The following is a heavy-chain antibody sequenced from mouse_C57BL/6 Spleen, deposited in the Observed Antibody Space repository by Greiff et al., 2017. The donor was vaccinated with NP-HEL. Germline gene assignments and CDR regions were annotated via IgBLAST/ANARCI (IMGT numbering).Heavy chain of an antibody. Sequence: VQLQQSGPELVKPGASVKISCKASGYAFSSSWMNWVKQRPGKGLEWIGRIYPGDGDTNYNGKFKGKATLTADKSSSTAYMQLSSLTSEDSAVYFCARRGTTVVDFDYWGQGTTLTVSS. J-gene: IGHJ2*01. CDR1: GYAFSSSW. D-gene: IGHD1-1*01. CDR2: IYPGDGDT. CDR3: ARRGTTVVDFDY. V-gene: IGHV1-82*01.